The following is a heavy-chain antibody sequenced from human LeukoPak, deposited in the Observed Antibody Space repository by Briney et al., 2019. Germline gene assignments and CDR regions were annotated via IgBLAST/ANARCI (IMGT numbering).Heavy chain of an antibody. CDR2: INHHSGFI. CDR3: AKEDWGIFGAPGVDY. V-gene: IGHV3-21*01. CDR1: GFAFNTYA. D-gene: IGHD3-3*01. Sequence: GGSLRLSCAASGFAFNTYAMNWVRQAPGKGLEWVSSINHHSGFIYYADSVKGRFTISRDNAQSSLYLEMNSLRAEDTAVYYCAKEDWGIFGAPGVDYWGQGTLVTVSS. J-gene: IGHJ4*02.